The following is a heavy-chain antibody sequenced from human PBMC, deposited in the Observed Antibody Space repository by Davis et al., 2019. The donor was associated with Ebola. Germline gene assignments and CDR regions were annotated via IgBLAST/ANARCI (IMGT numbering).Heavy chain of an antibody. D-gene: IGHD2-2*02. CDR3: AGERGNQLLYLTYYYPGMDV. Sequence: MPSETLSLTCAVSGGSVSGYYWTWTSLLPRKGQEWPGEINLSGTTNYNPSLKSRVTISVYTSKNQFSLKLSSVTDADTAVYYCAGERGNQLLYLTYYYPGMDVWGKGTTVTVSS. J-gene: IGHJ6*04. CDR2: INLSGTT. V-gene: IGHV4-34*01. CDR1: GGSVSGYY.